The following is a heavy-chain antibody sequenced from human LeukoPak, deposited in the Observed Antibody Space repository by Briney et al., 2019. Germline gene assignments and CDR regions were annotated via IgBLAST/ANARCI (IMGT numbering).Heavy chain of an antibody. CDR1: GFTFSSYE. CDR2: ISSSSSTI. D-gene: IGHD4-17*01. V-gene: IGHV3-48*03. CDR3: ARDRTTVTVFDY. Sequence: SGGSLRLSCAASGFTFSSYEMNWVRQAPGKGLEWASYISSSSSTIYYADSVKGRFTISRDNAKNTLYLQMNSLRADDTAVYYCARDRTTVTVFDYWGQGTLVTVSS. J-gene: IGHJ4*02.